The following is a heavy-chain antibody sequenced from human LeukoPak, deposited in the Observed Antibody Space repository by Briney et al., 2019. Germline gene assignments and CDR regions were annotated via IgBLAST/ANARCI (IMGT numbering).Heavy chain of an antibody. V-gene: IGHV4-39*07. J-gene: IGHJ4*02. CDR2: ISYSGST. Sequence: PSETLSLTCTVSGGSISSSSYYWDWIRQPPGKGLEWIGSISYSGSTYYNPSLKSRVTISVDTSKNQLSLKLSSVTAADTAVYYCATTEGDYYDSSGYFDYWGQGTLVTVSS. CDR1: GGSISSSSYY. CDR3: ATTEGDYYDSSGYFDY. D-gene: IGHD3-22*01.